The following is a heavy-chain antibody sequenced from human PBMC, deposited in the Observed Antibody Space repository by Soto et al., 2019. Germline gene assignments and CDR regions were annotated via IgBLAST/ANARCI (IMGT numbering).Heavy chain of an antibody. CDR3: AREGYGSGSQLYYYYGMDV. Sequence: QVQLQQWGAGLLKPSETLSLTCAVYGGSFSGYCWSWIRQPPGKGLEGIGEINHSGSTNYNPSLNSRVTLSVDKSKKHFSLKLSSVTAAATAVYYCAREGYGSGSQLYYYYGMDVWGQGTTVTVSS. CDR1: GGSFSGYC. CDR2: INHSGST. D-gene: IGHD3-10*01. V-gene: IGHV4-34*01. J-gene: IGHJ6*02.